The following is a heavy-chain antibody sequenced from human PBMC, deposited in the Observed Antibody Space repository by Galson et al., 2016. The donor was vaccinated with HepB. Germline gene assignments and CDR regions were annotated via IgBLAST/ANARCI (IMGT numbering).Heavy chain of an antibody. Sequence: QSGAEVKKPGESLRISCKGSGYSFTSYWINWVRQMPGKGLEWMGRIDPSDSYTNYSPSFQGHVTISADKSISTAYLQWSSLKASDTAMYYCARSHCSGGSCYADYYYGLDVWGQGTTVTVSS. CDR1: GYSFTSYW. CDR2: IDPSDSYT. CDR3: ARSHCSGGSCYADYYYGLDV. V-gene: IGHV5-10-1*01. D-gene: IGHD2-15*01. J-gene: IGHJ6*02.